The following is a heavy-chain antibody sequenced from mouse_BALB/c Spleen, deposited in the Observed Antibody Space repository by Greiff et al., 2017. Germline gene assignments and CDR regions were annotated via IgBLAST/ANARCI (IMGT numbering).Heavy chain of an antibody. V-gene: IGHV3-6*02. CDR1: GYSITSGYF. Sequence: DVQLQESGPGLVKPSQSLSLTCSVTGYSITSGYFWNWIRQFPGNKLEWMGYISYDGSTNYNPSLKNRISITRDTSKNQFFLKLNSVTTEDTATYYCARDPLYSLYYRYPGFAYWGQGTLVTVSA. J-gene: IGHJ3*01. CDR2: ISYDGST. D-gene: IGHD2-14*01. CDR3: ARDPLYSLYYRYPGFAY.